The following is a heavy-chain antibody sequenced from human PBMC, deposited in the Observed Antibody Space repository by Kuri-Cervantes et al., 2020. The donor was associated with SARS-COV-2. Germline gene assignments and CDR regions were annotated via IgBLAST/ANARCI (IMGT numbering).Heavy chain of an antibody. CDR3: AKDSVVGSGWFFDY. V-gene: IGHV3-23*01. Sequence: GGSLRLSCAASGFTFDDYGMSWVRQAPGKGLEWVSAISGSGGSTYYADSVKGRFTISRDNSKNTLYLQMNSLRAEDTAVYYCAKDSVVGSGWFFDYWGQGTLVTVSS. D-gene: IGHD6-19*01. CDR2: ISGSGGST. CDR1: GFTFDDYG. J-gene: IGHJ4*02.